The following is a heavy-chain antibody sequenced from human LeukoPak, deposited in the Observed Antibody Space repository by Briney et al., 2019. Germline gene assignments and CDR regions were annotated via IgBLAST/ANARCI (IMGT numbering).Heavy chain of an antibody. CDR2: INPSGGST. CDR1: GYTFTSYY. V-gene: IGHV1-46*01. CDR3: ARDPGDYDSSGYYPLDY. Sequence: GASVKVSCKASGYTFTSYYMHWVRQAPGQGLEWMGIINPSGGSTSYAQKFQGRVTMTRDTSTSTVYMELSSLRSEDTAVYYCARDPGDYDSSGYYPLDYWGQGTLVTVSS. D-gene: IGHD3-22*01. J-gene: IGHJ4*02.